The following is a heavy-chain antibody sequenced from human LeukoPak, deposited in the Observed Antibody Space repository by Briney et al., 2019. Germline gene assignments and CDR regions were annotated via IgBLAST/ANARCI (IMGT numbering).Heavy chain of an antibody. CDR1: GFTFSSYG. Sequence: GGSLRLSCAASGFTFSSYGMHWVRQAPGKGLEWVAFIRYDGSNKYYADSVKGRFTISRDNSKNTLYLQMNSLRAEDTAVYYCAKEQYNWNSIFDYWGQGTLVTVSS. CDR3: AKEQYNWNSIFDY. D-gene: IGHD1-7*01. V-gene: IGHV3-30*02. CDR2: IRYDGSNK. J-gene: IGHJ4*02.